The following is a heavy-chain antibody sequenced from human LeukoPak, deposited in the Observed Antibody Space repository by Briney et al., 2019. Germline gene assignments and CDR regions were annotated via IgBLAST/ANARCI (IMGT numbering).Heavy chain of an antibody. J-gene: IGHJ5*02. CDR2: ISAYNGNT. V-gene: IGHV1-18*01. D-gene: IGHD3-3*01. CDR3: ARDSPILGWFDP. CDR1: GYTFTSYG. Sequence: ASVKVSCKASGYTFTSYGISWVRQAPGQGLEWMGWISAYNGNTNYAQKLQGRVTMTTDTSTSTAYMELSSLRSEDTAVYYCARDSPILGWFDPWGQGTLVTVSS.